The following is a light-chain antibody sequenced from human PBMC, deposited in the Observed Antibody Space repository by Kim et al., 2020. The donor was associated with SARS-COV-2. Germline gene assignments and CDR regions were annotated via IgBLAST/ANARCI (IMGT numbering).Light chain of an antibody. CDR1: NIGSKN. V-gene: IGLV3-9*01. CDR3: QVWDSSTAV. J-gene: IGLJ3*02. Sequence: SVALGKKARITCGGNNIGSKNVHWYQQKPGQAPELVIYRDSNRPSGIPERFSGSNSGNTATLTISRAQAGDEADYYCQVWDSSTAVFGGGTQLTVL. CDR2: RDS.